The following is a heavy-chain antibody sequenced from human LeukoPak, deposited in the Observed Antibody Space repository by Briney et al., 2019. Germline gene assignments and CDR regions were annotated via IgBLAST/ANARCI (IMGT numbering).Heavy chain of an antibody. Sequence: PGGSLRLSRAASGFTFSDYYMSWIRQAPGKGLEWVSYISSSGSTIYYADSVKGRFTISRDNAKNSLYLQMNSLRAEDTAVYYCARAIRYFDWLPRARAFDIWGQGTMVTVSS. CDR3: ARAIRYFDWLPRARAFDI. CDR2: ISSSGSTI. J-gene: IGHJ3*02. D-gene: IGHD3-9*01. CDR1: GFTFSDYY. V-gene: IGHV3-11*04.